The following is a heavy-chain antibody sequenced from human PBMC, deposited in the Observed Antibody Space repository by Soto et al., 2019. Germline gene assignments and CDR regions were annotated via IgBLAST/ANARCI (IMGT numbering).Heavy chain of an antibody. CDR3: AKDQLRGVRGVLTYYYGMDV. CDR2: ISYDGSNK. V-gene: IGHV3-30*18. J-gene: IGHJ6*02. CDR1: GFTFSSYG. D-gene: IGHD3-10*01. Sequence: QVQLVESGGGVVQPGRSLRLSCAASGFTFSSYGMHWVRRAPGKGLEWVAVISYDGSNKYYADSVKGRFTISRDNSKNTLYLQMNSLRSEDTAVYYCAKDQLRGVRGVLTYYYGMDVWGQGTTVTVSS.